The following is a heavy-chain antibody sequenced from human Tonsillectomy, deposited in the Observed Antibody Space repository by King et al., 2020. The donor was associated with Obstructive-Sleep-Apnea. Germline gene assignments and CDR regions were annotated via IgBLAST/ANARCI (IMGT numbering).Heavy chain of an antibody. V-gene: IGHV3-23*04. CDR2: ISGSGGST. CDR3: AKDQENYYDSSGENAFDI. CDR1: GFTFSSYA. D-gene: IGHD3-22*01. Sequence: VQLVESGGGLVQPGGSLRLSCAASGFTFSSYAMSWVRQAQGKGLEWVSAISGSGGSTYYADSVKGRFTISRDNSKNTLYLQMNSLRAEDTAVYYCAKDQENYYDSSGENAFDIWGQGTMVTVSS. J-gene: IGHJ3*02.